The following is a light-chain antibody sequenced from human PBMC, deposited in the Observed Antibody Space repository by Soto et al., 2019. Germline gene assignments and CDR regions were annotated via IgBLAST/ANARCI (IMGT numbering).Light chain of an antibody. CDR1: QTIIRY. V-gene: IGKV1-39*01. Sequence: DIQMTQSPSSLSASVGDRVTITCRVSQTIIRYLNWYQQKPGRAPNLLIYAASSLQSGVPSRFSGSGSGTEFTLTISSLQPEDFATYYCQQSYSTLFTFGPGTKVEIK. CDR3: QQSYSTLFT. CDR2: AAS. J-gene: IGKJ3*01.